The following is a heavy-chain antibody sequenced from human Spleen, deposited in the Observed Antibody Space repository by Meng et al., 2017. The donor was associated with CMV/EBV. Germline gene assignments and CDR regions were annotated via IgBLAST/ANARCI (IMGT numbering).Heavy chain of an antibody. D-gene: IGHD6-19*01. CDR2: IYHSGGT. J-gene: IGHJ4*02. CDR1: GGSISISTW. CDR3: ARDPYATGWAG. Sequence: QVQLQESGPGLVKPSGPLSLTCAVSGGSISISTWGSWVRQPPGKGLEWIGEIYHSGGTNYNPSLRGRVTISLDKSKNQFSLTLRSVTAADTAVYYCARDPYATGWAGWGQGTLVTVSS. V-gene: IGHV4-4*02.